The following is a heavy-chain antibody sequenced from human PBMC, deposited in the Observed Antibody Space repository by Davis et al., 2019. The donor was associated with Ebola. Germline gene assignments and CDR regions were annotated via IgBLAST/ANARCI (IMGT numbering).Heavy chain of an antibody. CDR2: IYYSGST. CDR1: GGSISSYY. CDR3: ARGRDRYSYGYWGY. V-gene: IGHV4-59*01. J-gene: IGHJ4*02. D-gene: IGHD5-18*01. Sequence: MPSETLSLTCTVSGGSISSYYWSWIRQPPGKGLEWIGYIYYSGSTNYNPSLKSRVTISVDTSKNQFSLKLSSVTAADTAVYYCARGRDRYSYGYWGYWGQGTLVTVSS.